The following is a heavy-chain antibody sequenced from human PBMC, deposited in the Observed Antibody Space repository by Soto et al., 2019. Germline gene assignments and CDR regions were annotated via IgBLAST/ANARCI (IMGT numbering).Heavy chain of an antibody. CDR1: GGSISSGDYY. V-gene: IGHV4-30-4*01. CDR3: AARVSIAAADLNWFDP. J-gene: IGHJ5*02. CDR2: IYYSGST. Sequence: PSETLSLTCTVSGGSISSGDYYWSWIRQPPGKGMEWIGYIYYSGSTYYNPSLKSRVTISVDTSKNQFSLKLSSVTAADTAVFYCAARVSIAAADLNWFDPWGQGTLVTVSS. D-gene: IGHD6-13*01.